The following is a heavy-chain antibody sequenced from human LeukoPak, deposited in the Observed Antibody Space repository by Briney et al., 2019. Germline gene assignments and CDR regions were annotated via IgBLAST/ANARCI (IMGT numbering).Heavy chain of an antibody. CDR3: ARRAGAYSXPYDX. CDR2: IYSDNT. Sequence: PGGSLIPSCTVSGFTGSSNSMSWVRPAPGKGLECGSFIYSDNTHYSHSVKGRFTISRDNSKNPLYIQMNSLRAEDTAVYYCARRAGAYSXPYDXWXXXTLVTVS. CDR1: GFTGSSNS. J-gene: IGHJ5*01. D-gene: IGHD4/OR15-4a*01. V-gene: IGHV3-53*01.